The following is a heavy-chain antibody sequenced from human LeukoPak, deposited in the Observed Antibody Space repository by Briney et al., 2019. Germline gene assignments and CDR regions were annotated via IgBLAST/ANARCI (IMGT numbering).Heavy chain of an antibody. V-gene: IGHV3-23*01. CDR3: AKNPIKFPDIPHQIAVAGTNYFDY. CDR1: GFTFSSYA. CDR2: INGSGGST. Sequence: GGSLRLSCAASGFTFSSYAMSWVRQAPGKGLEWVSAINGSGGSTYYADSVKGRFTISRDNSKNTLYLQMNSLRAEDTAVYYCAKNPIKFPDIPHQIAVAGTNYFDYWGQGTLVTVSS. J-gene: IGHJ4*02. D-gene: IGHD6-19*01.